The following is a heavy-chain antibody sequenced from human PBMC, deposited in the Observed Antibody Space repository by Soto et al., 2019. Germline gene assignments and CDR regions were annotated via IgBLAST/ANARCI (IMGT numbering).Heavy chain of an antibody. V-gene: IGHV1-18*01. CDR1: GYPFDTYG. J-gene: IGHJ5*02. D-gene: IGHD3-3*01. Sequence: ASVKVSCKASGYPFDTYGINWVRQAPGQRPEWMGWISAYNGQTDYAQNFQGRVTMATDTSTNTAYMELRNLRSDDTAVYYCARDPHEFWNSHFFAPWGPGTLVTVSS. CDR3: ARDPHEFWNSHFFAP. CDR2: ISAYNGQT.